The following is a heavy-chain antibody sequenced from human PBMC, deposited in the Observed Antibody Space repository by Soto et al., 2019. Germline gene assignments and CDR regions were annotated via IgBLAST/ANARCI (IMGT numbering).Heavy chain of an antibody. CDR3: ARLGPLAGLYYYAMDV. Sequence: QLVQSGAEVKKPGESLRISCKGSGYTFTNYWITWVRQMPGKGLEWMGRVDPSDSYTTYNPSFQGHVTISADKSISTAYLQWSSLKASDTAIYYCARLGPLAGLYYYAMDVWGQGTTVTVSS. J-gene: IGHJ6*02. V-gene: IGHV5-10-1*03. D-gene: IGHD6-19*01. CDR1: GYTFTNYW. CDR2: VDPSDSYT.